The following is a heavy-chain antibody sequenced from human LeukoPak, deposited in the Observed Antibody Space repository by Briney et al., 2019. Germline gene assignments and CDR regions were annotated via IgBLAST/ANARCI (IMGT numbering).Heavy chain of an antibody. J-gene: IGHJ4*02. Sequence: GGSLRLSCAASGFTFSSYWMSWVRQAPGKGLEWVAVIWYDGSNKYYADSVKGRFTISRDNSKNTLYLQMNSLRAEDTAVYYCARDQRSIAAAAKGVYFDYWGQGTLVTVSS. D-gene: IGHD6-13*01. V-gene: IGHV3-33*08. CDR1: GFTFSSYW. CDR3: ARDQRSIAAAAKGVYFDY. CDR2: IWYDGSNK.